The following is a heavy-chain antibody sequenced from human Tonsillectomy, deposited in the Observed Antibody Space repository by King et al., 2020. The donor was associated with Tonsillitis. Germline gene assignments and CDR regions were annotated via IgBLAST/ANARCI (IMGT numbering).Heavy chain of an antibody. J-gene: IGHJ4*02. D-gene: IGHD6-19*01. Sequence: VQLVESGGGLVKPGGSLRLSCAASGVTFSSYSMNWVRQAPGKGLEWVSSISSSSSYIYYADSVKGRFTISRDNAKNSLYLQMNSLRAEDTAVYYCARDEKTVAALIDYWGQGTLVTVSS. CDR1: GVTFSSYS. CDR2: ISSSSSYI. CDR3: ARDEKTVAALIDY. V-gene: IGHV3-21*01.